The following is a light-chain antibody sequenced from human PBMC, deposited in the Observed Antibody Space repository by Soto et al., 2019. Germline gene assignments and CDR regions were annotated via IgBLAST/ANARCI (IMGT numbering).Light chain of an antibody. Sequence: SALTQFASVSGSPGQSITISCTGTSIDVGAYNYVSWYQQHPDKAPKLLIYEVGNRPSGVSFRFSGSKSGNTASLTISGLQAEDEADYYCSSYTARGTRVFGTGTKLTVL. J-gene: IGLJ1*01. CDR3: SSYTARGTRV. V-gene: IGLV2-14*01. CDR1: SIDVGAYNY. CDR2: EVG.